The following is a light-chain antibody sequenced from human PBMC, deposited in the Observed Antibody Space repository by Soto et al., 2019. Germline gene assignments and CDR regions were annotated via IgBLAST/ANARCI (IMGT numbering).Light chain of an antibody. J-gene: IGKJ3*01. CDR1: QSVSSSF. CDR2: GAS. CDR3: QQRSNWPPV. Sequence: EIVLTQSPGTLSLSPGERATLSCRASQSVSSSFLAWYQQKPGQAPRLLIYGASIRATGIPDRFSGSGSGTDFTLTISSLEPEDFAVYYCQQRSNWPPVFGPGTKVDIK. V-gene: IGKV3D-20*02.